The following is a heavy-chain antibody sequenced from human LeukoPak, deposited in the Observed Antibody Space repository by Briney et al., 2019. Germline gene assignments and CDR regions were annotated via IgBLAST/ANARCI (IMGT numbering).Heavy chain of an antibody. D-gene: IGHD3-3*01. J-gene: IGHJ5*02. CDR3: AREGYDFWSGYYRWFDP. Sequence: SSETLSLTCPVSGGSISSYYWSWIRQPPGKGLEWIGYIYYSGSTNYNPSLKSRVTISVDTSKNQFSLKLSSVTAADTAVYYCAREGYDFWSGYYRWFDPWGQGTLVTVSS. V-gene: IGHV4-59*01. CDR1: GGSISSYY. CDR2: IYYSGST.